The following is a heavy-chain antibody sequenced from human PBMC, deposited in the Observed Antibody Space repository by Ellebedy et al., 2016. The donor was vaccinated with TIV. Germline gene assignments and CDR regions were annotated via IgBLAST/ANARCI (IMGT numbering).Heavy chain of an antibody. D-gene: IGHD1-26*01. Sequence: ASVKVSXXASGYTFTGYYMHWVRRAPGQGLEWMGWISAYNGNTNYAQKLQGRVTMTTDTSTSTAYMELRSLRSDDTAVYYCARGQGWELPDYWGQGTLVTVSS. CDR3: ARGQGWELPDY. CDR2: ISAYNGNT. V-gene: IGHV1-18*04. J-gene: IGHJ4*02. CDR1: GYTFTGYY.